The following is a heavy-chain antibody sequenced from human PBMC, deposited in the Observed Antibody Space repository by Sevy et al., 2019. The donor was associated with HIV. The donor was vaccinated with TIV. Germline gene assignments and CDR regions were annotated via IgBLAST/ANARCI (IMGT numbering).Heavy chain of an antibody. Sequence: GGSLRLSCAASGFTFSTYTMNWDRQAPGKGLEWVSSISSSSNYIYYAYSVKGRFTISRDNAKKSLFLQMNSLRAEDTAVYYCARPYGSGSWEAFDIWGQGTMVTVSS. CDR1: GFTFSTYT. V-gene: IGHV3-21*01. CDR2: ISSSSNYI. J-gene: IGHJ3*02. D-gene: IGHD3-10*01. CDR3: ARPYGSGSWEAFDI.